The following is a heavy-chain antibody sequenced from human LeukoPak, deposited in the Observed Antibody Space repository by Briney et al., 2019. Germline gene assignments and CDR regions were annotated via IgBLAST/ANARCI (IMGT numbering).Heavy chain of an antibody. D-gene: IGHD1-1*01. J-gene: IGHJ4*02. CDR3: TTENWYVFEK. Sequence: GGSLRLSCAASGFPFSSYWMAWVRQAPGKGLEWVATITLDGSDSYYVDSVKGRFTVSRDNAKNSLYLQMNSLRVEDTAVFYCTTENWYVFEKWGQGSLVTVSS. V-gene: IGHV3-7*04. CDR1: GFPFSSYW. CDR2: ITLDGSDS.